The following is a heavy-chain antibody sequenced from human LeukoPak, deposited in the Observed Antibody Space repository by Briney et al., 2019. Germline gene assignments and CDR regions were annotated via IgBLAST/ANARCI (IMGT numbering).Heavy chain of an antibody. Sequence: ASVKVSCKASGYTFTGFCIHWVRQAPGQGLEWMGWLNPNSGGTNYAQNFQGRVTMTRDTSISTGYMELSRLRSDDTAVYYCARDLDNYSGLGSYYNGDPLFQHWGQGTLVTVSS. CDR3: ARDLDNYSGLGSYYNGDPLFQH. J-gene: IGHJ1*01. CDR2: LNPNSGGT. CDR1: GYTFTGFC. V-gene: IGHV1-2*02. D-gene: IGHD3-10*01.